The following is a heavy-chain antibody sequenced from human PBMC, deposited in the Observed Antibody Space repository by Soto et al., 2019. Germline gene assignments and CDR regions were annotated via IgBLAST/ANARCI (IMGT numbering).Heavy chain of an antibody. CDR1: GYTFTSYG. D-gene: IGHD6-19*01. CDR3: ARTAVAGTAHPEPFDY. Sequence: QVQLVQSGAEVKKPGASVKVSCKASGYTFTSYGISWVRQAPGQGLEWMGWISAYNGNTNYAQKLQGRVNMTTDTSTRTAYMELRSLRSDDTAVYYCARTAVAGTAHPEPFDYWGQGTLVTVSS. V-gene: IGHV1-18*01. J-gene: IGHJ4*02. CDR2: ISAYNGNT.